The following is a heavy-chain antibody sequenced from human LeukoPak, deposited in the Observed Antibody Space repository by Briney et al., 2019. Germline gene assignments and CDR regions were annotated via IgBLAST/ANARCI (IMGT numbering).Heavy chain of an antibody. V-gene: IGHV3-30*01. CDR2: ISDDGSNT. D-gene: IGHD1-7*01. J-gene: IGHJ3*01. CDR3: ATDQRRSTWNYGDALDF. CDR1: GFTFSSFA. Sequence: GRSLRLSCAASGFTFSSFAIHWVRQAPGKGLEWVAVISDDGSNTYYAYSVKGRFIISRDNSKNTVYLQMNSLRAEDTAVYYCATDQRRSTWNYGDALDFWGQGTMVFVPS.